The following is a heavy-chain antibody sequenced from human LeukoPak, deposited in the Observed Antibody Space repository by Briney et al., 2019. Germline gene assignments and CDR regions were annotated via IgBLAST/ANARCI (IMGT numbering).Heavy chain of an antibody. J-gene: IGHJ5*02. V-gene: IGHV3-7*01. CDR1: GFTFSSYW. Sequence: PGGSLRLSCAASGFTFSSYWMSWVRQAPGKGLEWVANIKQDGSEKYYVDSVKGRFTISRDNAKNSLYLQMNSLRAEDTAVYYCAREGGSSWYDRDQVGPWGQGTLVTVSS. D-gene: IGHD6-13*01. CDR3: AREGGSSWYDRDQVGP. CDR2: IKQDGSEK.